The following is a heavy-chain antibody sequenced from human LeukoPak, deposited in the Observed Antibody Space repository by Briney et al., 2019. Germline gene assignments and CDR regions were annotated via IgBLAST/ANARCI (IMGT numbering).Heavy chain of an antibody. CDR1: GFTFSSYS. Sequence: GGSLRLSCAASGFTFSSYSMNWVRQAPGKGLEWVSSISSSSSYIYYADSVKGRFTISRDNAKNSLYLQMNSLRAEDTAVYYCARDQGGYSYGLEFDYWGQGTLVTVSS. J-gene: IGHJ4*02. CDR2: ISSSSSYI. CDR3: ARDQGGYSYGLEFDY. V-gene: IGHV3-21*01. D-gene: IGHD5-18*01.